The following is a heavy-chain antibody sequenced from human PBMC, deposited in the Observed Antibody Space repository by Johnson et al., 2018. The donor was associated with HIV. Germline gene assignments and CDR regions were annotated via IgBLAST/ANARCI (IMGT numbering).Heavy chain of an antibody. D-gene: IGHD2-15*01. J-gene: IGHJ3*02. V-gene: IGHV3-64*01. CDR3: AREGIYCTGGRCCVGDVDI. CDR1: YA. CDR2: ISSNGGRT. Sequence: YAMHWVRQAPGKGLEYVSAISSNGGRTYYANSVKGRFTISRDNSKKTLYRQMNSVRAEDTAVYYCAREGIYCTGGRCCVGDVDIWGQGTKVTVYS.